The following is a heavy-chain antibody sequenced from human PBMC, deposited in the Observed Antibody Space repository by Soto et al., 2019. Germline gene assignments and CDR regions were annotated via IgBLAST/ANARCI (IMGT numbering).Heavy chain of an antibody. CDR1: GFTFSSYG. J-gene: IGHJ4*02. CDR2: IWYDGSNK. Sequence: PGGSLRLSCAASGFTFSSYGMHWVRQAPGKGLEWVAVIWYDGSNKYYADSVKGRFTISRDNSKNTLYLQMNSLRAEDTAVYYCARDSHLLSLTFDYWGQGTLVTVSS. D-gene: IGHD7-27*01. V-gene: IGHV3-33*01. CDR3: ARDSHLLSLTFDY.